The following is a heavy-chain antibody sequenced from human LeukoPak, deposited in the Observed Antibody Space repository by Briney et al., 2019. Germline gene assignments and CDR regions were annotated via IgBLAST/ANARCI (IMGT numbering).Heavy chain of an antibody. Sequence: PSQTLSLTCTVSGGSISSGDYYWSWIRQPPGKGLEWIGYIYYSGSPYYHPSLKSRVTISVDTSKNQFSLKLSSVTAADTAVYYCASQIPGFWGEPGWFDPWGQGTLVTVSS. CDR3: ASQIPGFWGEPGWFDP. CDR2: IYYSGSP. V-gene: IGHV4-30-4*08. J-gene: IGHJ5*02. D-gene: IGHD3-16*01. CDR1: GGSISSGDYY.